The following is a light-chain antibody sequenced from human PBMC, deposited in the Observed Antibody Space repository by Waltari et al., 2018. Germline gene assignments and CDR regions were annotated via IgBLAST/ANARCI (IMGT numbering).Light chain of an antibody. CDR3: HSRDTISTRV. Sequence: SSELTQDPAVSVALGQTVRITCQGDSLRRYYASWYQQRPGQAPRLVLYGQANRPSGIPDRFSGSTSGDTASLTITGAQAEDEADCYCHSRDTISTRVFGGGTRLTV. CDR1: SLRRYY. J-gene: IGLJ3*02. V-gene: IGLV3-19*01. CDR2: GQA.